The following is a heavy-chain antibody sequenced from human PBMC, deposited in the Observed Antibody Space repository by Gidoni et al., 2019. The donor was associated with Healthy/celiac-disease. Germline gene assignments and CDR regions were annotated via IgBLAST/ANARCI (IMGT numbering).Heavy chain of an antibody. J-gene: IGHJ4*02. V-gene: IGHV3-66*01. CDR2: IYSGGST. Sequence: EVQLVAAGGGFVQSGGSLILPCAAPGFTVSSNYMSWVRQAPGKGLEWVSVIYSGGSTYYADSVKGRFTISRDNSKNTLYLQMNSLRAEDTAVYYCARESGYSYGYVHWGQGTLVTVSS. CDR1: GFTVSSNY. D-gene: IGHD5-18*01. CDR3: ARESGYSYGYVH.